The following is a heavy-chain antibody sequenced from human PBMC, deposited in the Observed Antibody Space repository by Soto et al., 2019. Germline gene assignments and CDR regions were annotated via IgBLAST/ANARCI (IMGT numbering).Heavy chain of an antibody. CDR3: AKFKAGTYEKYQFDY. V-gene: IGHV3-23*01. J-gene: IGHJ4*02. D-gene: IGHD3-10*01. CDR2: ITDDGVGT. CDR1: GFTFSGYA. Sequence: EVQLLESGGGLVQPGGSLRVSCAASGFTFSGYAMSWVRQASGKGLEWVAGITDDGVGTYYADSVKGRFSISRDNSKNTLYLQMNGLRAEDTALYYCAKFKAGTYEKYQFDYWGQGTLVTVSS.